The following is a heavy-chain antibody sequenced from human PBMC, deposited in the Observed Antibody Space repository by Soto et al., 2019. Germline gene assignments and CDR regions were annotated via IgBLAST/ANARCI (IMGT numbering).Heavy chain of an antibody. CDR2: MTPNSGNT. Sequence: VASVKVSCKASGYTFTSYDINWVRQATGQGLEWMGWMTPNSGNTGYAQKFQGRVTMTRNTSISTAYMELSSLRSEDTAVYYCARSPRVVPAAMPSRVDPWGQGTLVTVSS. CDR1: GYTFTSYD. J-gene: IGHJ5*02. V-gene: IGHV1-8*01. CDR3: ARSPRVVPAAMPSRVDP. D-gene: IGHD2-2*01.